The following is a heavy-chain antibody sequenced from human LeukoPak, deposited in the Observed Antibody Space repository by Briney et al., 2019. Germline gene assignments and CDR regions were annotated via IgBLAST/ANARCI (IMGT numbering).Heavy chain of an antibody. CDR2: IVVGSGNT. D-gene: IGHD3-3*01. Sequence: VTSVKVSCKASGFTFTSSAMQWVRQARGQRLEWIGWIVVGSGNTNYAQKFQERVTITRDMSTSTAYMELSSLRSEDTAVYYCAADFWSGYYGGGYYYYYMDVWGKGTTVTVSS. CDR1: GFTFTSSA. V-gene: IGHV1-58*02. J-gene: IGHJ6*03. CDR3: AADFWSGYYGGGYYYYYMDV.